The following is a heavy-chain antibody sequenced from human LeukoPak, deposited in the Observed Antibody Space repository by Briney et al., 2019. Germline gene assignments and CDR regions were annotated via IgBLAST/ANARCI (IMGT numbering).Heavy chain of an antibody. V-gene: IGHV3-23*01. CDR2: ISGSGGST. CDR3: AKVGYCSSTSCYERRHDAFDI. CDR1: GFTFSSYA. J-gene: IGHJ3*02. D-gene: IGHD2-2*01. Sequence: GGSLRLSCAASGFTFSSYAMSWVGQAPGKGLDWVSAISGSGGSTYYADSVKGRFTISRDNSKNTLYLQMNSLRAEDTAVYYCAKVGYCSSTSCYERRHDAFDIWGQGTMVTVSS.